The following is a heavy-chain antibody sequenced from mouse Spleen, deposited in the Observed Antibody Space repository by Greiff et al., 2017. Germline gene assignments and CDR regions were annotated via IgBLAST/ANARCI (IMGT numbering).Heavy chain of an antibody. Sequence: VQLQQPGAELVKPGASVKLSCKASGYTFTSYWMQWVKQRPGQGLEWIGEIDPSDSYTNYNQKFKGKATLTVDTSSSTAYMQLSSLTSEDSAVYYCARLLLNWYFDVWGTGTTVTVSS. V-gene: IGHV1-50*01. CDR2: IDPSDSYT. CDR3: ARLLLNWYFDV. CDR1: GYTFTSYW. J-gene: IGHJ1*03. D-gene: IGHD1-1*01.